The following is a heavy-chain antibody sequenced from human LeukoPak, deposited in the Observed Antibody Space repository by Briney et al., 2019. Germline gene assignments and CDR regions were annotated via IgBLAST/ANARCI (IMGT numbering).Heavy chain of an antibody. CDR2: IQQDGSEI. CDR1: GFTFSSYW. D-gene: IGHD1-26*01. Sequence: GGSLRLSCVASGFTFSSYWMGWVRQAPGKVLEWVANIQQDGSEIFYVDSVRGRFTISRDNAKNSLYLQMNTLRAEDTAVYYCARPSFVTGSYYPLWGQGTLVAVSS. J-gene: IGHJ4*02. CDR3: ARPSFVTGSYYPL. V-gene: IGHV3-7*01.